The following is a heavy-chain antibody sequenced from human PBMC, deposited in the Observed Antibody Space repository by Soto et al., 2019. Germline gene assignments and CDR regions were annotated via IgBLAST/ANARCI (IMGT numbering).Heavy chain of an antibody. D-gene: IGHD3-22*01. Sequence: PSETLSLTCAVSGYSISSGYYSVWLRQPPGKGLDWIGSICHGGSTYYNPSLNSRVTLSIDMTNNHVSLILDSVTAADPAVYYCARVGPWVPYYYDSSPYTFENWFGPWGQATLVTVSS. CDR1: GYSISSGYY. J-gene: IGHJ5*02. CDR2: ICHGGST. V-gene: IGHV4-38-2*01. CDR3: ARVGPWVPYYYDSSPYTFENWFGP.